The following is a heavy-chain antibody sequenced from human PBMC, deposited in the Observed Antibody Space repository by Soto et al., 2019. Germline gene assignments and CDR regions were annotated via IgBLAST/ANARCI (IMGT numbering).Heavy chain of an antibody. V-gene: IGHV4-4*02. D-gene: IGHD4-17*01. J-gene: IGHJ4*02. CDR3: ASQRGVSDYGDYVR. CDR2: IYHSGST. Sequence: QVQLQESGPGLVKPSGTLSLTCAVSGGSISSSNWWSWVRQPPGKGLEWSGEIYHSGSTNYNPSLKSRVTISVDKSKNQFSLKLSSVTAADTAVYYCASQRGVSDYGDYVRWGQGTLVTVSS. CDR1: GGSISSSNW.